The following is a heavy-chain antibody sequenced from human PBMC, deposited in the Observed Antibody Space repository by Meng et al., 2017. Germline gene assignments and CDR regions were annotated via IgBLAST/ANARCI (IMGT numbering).Heavy chain of an antibody. V-gene: IGHV3-53*01. J-gene: IGHJ4*02. Sequence: GESLKISCAASGFTVSSNYMSWVRQAPGKGLEWVSVIYSGGSTYYADSVKGRFTISRDNSKNTLYLQMNSLRAEDTAVYYCARLWFGEYTFDYWGQGNLVTVSS. D-gene: IGHD3-10*01. CDR3: ARLWFGEYTFDY. CDR2: IYSGGST. CDR1: GFTVSSNY.